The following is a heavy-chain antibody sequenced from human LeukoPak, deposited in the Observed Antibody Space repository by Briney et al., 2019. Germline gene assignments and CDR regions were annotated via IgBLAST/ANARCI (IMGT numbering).Heavy chain of an antibody. CDR3: ATSSPTLIYLFDP. J-gene: IGHJ5*02. Sequence: SETLSLTCAVYGGSFSGYYWSWIRQPPGKGLEWIGEINHSGSTNYNPSLKSRVTISVDTSKNQFSLKLSSVTAADTAVYYCATSSPTLIYLFDPWGQGTLVTVSS. CDR1: GGSFSGYY. CDR2: INHSGST. V-gene: IGHV4-34*01. D-gene: IGHD6-13*01.